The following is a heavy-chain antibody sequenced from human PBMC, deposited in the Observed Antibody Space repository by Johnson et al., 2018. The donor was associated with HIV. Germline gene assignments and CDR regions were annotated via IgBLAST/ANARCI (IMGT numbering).Heavy chain of an antibody. D-gene: IGHD1-1*01. V-gene: IGHV3-66*01. Sequence: VQLVESGGGVVQPGGSLRLSCAASGFTFSSNYMTWVRQPPGKGLEWVSVIYSGGSTYHADSVKGRFSISRDNSKNTLYLEINSLRAEDTAVYYCARDAAKLEEDDAFDIWGQGTMVTVSS. J-gene: IGHJ3*02. CDR1: GFTFSSNY. CDR3: ARDAAKLEEDDAFDI. CDR2: IYSGGST.